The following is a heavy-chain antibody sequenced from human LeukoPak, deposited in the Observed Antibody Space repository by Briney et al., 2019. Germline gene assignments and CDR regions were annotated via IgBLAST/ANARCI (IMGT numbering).Heavy chain of an antibody. D-gene: IGHD1-26*01. CDR2: MNPNSGNT. J-gene: IGHJ4*02. Sequence: GASVKVSCKASGYTFTSFDINWVRQATGQGPEWMGWMNPNSGNTGYAQKFQGRVTMTRTTSINTAYMELSSLRSDDTAVYYCARDLPNSGSYYVFRTRHKYYFDYWGQGTLVTVSS. CDR3: ARDLPNSGSYYVFRTRHKYYFDY. V-gene: IGHV1-8*01. CDR1: GYTFTSFD.